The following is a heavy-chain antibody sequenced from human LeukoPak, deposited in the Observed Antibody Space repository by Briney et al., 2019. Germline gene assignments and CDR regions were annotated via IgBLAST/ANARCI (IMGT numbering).Heavy chain of an antibody. D-gene: IGHD2-2*01. CDR2: ISYDVIET. J-gene: IGHJ4*02. Sequence: GGSLRLSCAASGFTFSSYEMNWVRQAPGKGLEWVARISYDVIETNYADSVEGRFSISRDTSKNTVYLQMSSLRTEDTAVYYCATEADCSGTSCLALDHWGQGTLVIVSS. CDR3: ATEADCSGTSCLALDH. V-gene: IGHV3-30*03. CDR1: GFTFSSYE.